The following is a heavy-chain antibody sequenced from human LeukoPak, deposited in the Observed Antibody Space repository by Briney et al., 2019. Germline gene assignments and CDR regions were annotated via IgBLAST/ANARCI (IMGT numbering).Heavy chain of an antibody. D-gene: IGHD3-10*01. CDR2: INPNSGGT. J-gene: IGHJ3*02. Sequence: ASVKVSCKASGYTFTGYYMHWVRQAPGQGLEWMGWINPNSGGTNYAQKFQGRVTMTRDTSISTAYMELSRLRSDDTAVYYCARGPSSTTYYYGSGHAFDIWGQGTMVTVSS. CDR3: ARGPSSTTYYYGSGHAFDI. CDR1: GYTFTGYY. V-gene: IGHV1-2*02.